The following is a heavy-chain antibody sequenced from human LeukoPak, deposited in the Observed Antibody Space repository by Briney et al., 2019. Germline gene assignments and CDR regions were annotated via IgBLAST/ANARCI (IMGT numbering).Heavy chain of an antibody. D-gene: IGHD1-7*01. CDR2: INPDGSTI. CDR3: ATAGNYRFDY. CDR1: GFTFSNYW. V-gene: IGHV3-74*01. Sequence: LGGSLRLSCAASGFTFSNYWVHWVRQAPGKGLVWVSRINPDGSTINYADSVKGRFTISRDNAKNTLYLQMNSLRAEDTAVYYCATAGNYRFDYWGQGTLVTVSS. J-gene: IGHJ4*02.